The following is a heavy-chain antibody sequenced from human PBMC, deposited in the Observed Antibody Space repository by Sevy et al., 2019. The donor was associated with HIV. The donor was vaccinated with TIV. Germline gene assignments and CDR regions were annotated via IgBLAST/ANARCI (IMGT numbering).Heavy chain of an antibody. Sequence: GGSLRLSCAASGFTVSSNYMSWVRQAPGKGLEWVSVIYSGGSTYYADSVKGRFTISRDNSKNTLYLQMNSLRAEDTVVYYCARDFWTTSKYFQHWGQGTLVTVSS. CDR1: GFTVSSNY. V-gene: IGHV3-66*01. CDR3: ARDFWTTSKYFQH. J-gene: IGHJ1*01. D-gene: IGHD3-3*01. CDR2: IYSGGST.